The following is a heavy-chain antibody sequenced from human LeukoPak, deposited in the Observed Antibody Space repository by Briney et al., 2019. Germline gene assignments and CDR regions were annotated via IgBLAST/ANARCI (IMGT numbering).Heavy chain of an antibody. Sequence: SVKVSCKASGGTFSSYAISWVRQAPGQGLEWMGRIIPIFGTANYAQKFQGRVTMTRDTSINTAYMELSRLRSDDTAVYYCASGDFLQPFDPWGQGTLVTVSS. CDR1: GGTFSSYA. V-gene: IGHV1-69*05. J-gene: IGHJ5*02. D-gene: IGHD3-3*01. CDR2: IIPIFGTA. CDR3: ASGDFLQPFDP.